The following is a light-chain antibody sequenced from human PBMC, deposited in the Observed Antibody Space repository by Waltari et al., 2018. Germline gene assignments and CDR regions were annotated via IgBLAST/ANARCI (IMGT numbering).Light chain of an antibody. CDR2: AVS. Sequence: DIQMTQSPSSLSASVGDTVTITCRASQAITNYLNWFQQKPGKAPKVLIYAVSSLENGVPSRFSRSGSGTEFTLTINSLQPEDFAAYYCRQHSLYPYSFGQGTKVEIK. J-gene: IGKJ2*03. V-gene: IGKV1-17*01. CDR1: QAITNY. CDR3: RQHSLYPYS.